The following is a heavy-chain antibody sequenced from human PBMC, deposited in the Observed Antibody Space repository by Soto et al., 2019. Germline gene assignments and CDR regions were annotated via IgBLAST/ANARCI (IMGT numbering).Heavy chain of an antibody. CDR1: AGSIINDYSY. J-gene: IGHJ6*02. D-gene: IGHD3-10*01. CDR2: INHSGST. V-gene: IGHV4-34*01. Sequence: SETLLRPSTAAAGSIINDYSYWSCIRHPPGKGLEWIGEINHSGSTNYNPSLKSRVTISVDTSKNQFSLKLSSVTAADTAVYYCTYYYGSGTPTAPYYYYGMDVWGQGTTVS. CDR3: TYYYGSGTPTAPYYYYGMDV.